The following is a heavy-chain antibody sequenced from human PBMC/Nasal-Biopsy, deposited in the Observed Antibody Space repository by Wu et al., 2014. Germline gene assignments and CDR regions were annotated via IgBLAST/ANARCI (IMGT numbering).Heavy chain of an antibody. J-gene: IGHJ3*01. Sequence: LRLSCAASGFIFERSWMSWVRQAPGKGLEWVSRISSDGSSTSYADSVEGRFTISRDNAKNTLDLQMNSLGAEDTALYYCARDYAYDYDSSGCGYWGQGTMVTVSS. CDR2: ISSDGSST. D-gene: IGHD3-22*01. CDR1: GFIFERSW. CDR3: ARDYAYDYDSSGCGY. V-gene: IGHV3-74*01.